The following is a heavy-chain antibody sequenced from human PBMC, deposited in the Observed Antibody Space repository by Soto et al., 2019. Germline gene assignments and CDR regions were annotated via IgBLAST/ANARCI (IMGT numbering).Heavy chain of an antibody. CDR1: GGTFSSYT. CDR2: IIPILGIA. J-gene: IGHJ6*03. Sequence: GASVKVSCKASGGTFSSYTISWVRQAPGQGLEWMGRIIPILGIANYAQKFQGRVTITADKSTSTAYMELSSLRSEDTAVYYCARVPHLLPEGYYYMDVWGKGTTVTVSS. D-gene: IGHD2-15*01. V-gene: IGHV1-69*02. CDR3: ARVPHLLPEGYYYMDV.